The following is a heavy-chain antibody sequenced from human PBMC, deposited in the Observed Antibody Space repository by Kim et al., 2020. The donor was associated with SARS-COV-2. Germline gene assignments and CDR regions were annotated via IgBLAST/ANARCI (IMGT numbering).Heavy chain of an antibody. D-gene: IGHD3-22*01. J-gene: IGHJ4*02. CDR3: AKESRYYYDSSGYFGSVTSTILDY. CDR1: GFTFSSYG. CDR2: ISYDGSNK. Sequence: GGSLRLSCAASGFTFSSYGMHWVRQAPGKGLEWVAVISYDGSNKYYADSVKGRFTISRDNSKNTLYLQMNSLRAEDTAVYYCAKESRYYYDSSGYFGSVTSTILDYWGQGTLVTVSS. V-gene: IGHV3-30*18.